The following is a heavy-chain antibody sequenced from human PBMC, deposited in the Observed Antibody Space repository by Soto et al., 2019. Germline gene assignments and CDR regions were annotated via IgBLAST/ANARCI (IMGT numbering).Heavy chain of an antibody. V-gene: IGHV2-5*02. CDR2: IFLDDDK. CDR3: ALLNDGDYTF. CDR1: GFSVTSDGVG. Sequence: QITFKESGPTLVKPKQTLALTCTFSGFSVTSDGVGLGWIRQPPGKALEWLAVIFLDDDKRYSPSLESRLSIARDTSKDQVFLTMTNMESVDTATYYCALLNDGDYTFWGQGTRVTVSS. D-gene: IGHD4-17*01. J-gene: IGHJ4*02.